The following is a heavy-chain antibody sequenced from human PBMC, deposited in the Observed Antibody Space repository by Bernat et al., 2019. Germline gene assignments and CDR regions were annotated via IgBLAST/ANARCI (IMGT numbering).Heavy chain of an antibody. CDR3: ARGRYYYGSVMIGMDV. V-gene: IGHV4-34*01. J-gene: IGHJ6*02. Sequence: QVQLQQWGAGLLKPSETLSLTCAVYGGSFSGYYWSWIRQPPGKGLEWIGEINHSGSTNYNPSLKSRVTISVDTSKNQFSLKLSSVTAADTAVYYCARGRYYYGSVMIGMDVWGQGTTVTVSS. D-gene: IGHD3-10*01. CDR1: GGSFSGYY. CDR2: INHSGST.